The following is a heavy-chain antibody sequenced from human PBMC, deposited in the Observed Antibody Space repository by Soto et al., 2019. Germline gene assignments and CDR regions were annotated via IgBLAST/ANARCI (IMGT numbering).Heavy chain of an antibody. CDR2: IYHSGST. V-gene: IGHV4-4*02. CDR1: GGSISSSNW. CDR3: ARGPTEELYGMDV. J-gene: IGHJ6*02. Sequence: LSLTCAVSGGSISSSNWWSWVRQPPGKGLEWIGEIYHSGSTNYNPSLKSRVTISVDKSKNQFSLKLSSVTAADTAVYYCARGPTEELYGMDVWGQGTKVTVSS. D-gene: IGHD1-7*01.